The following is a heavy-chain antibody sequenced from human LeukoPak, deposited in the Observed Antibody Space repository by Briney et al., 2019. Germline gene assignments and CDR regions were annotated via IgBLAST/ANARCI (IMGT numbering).Heavy chain of an antibody. J-gene: IGHJ5*02. Sequence: SETLSLTCTVSGGSISSSSYYWGWIRQPPGKGLEWIGSIYYSGSTYYNPSLKSRVTISVDTSKNQFSLKLSSVTAADTAVYYCARGSGCGNKGSWFDPWGQGTLVTVSS. CDR3: ARGSGCGNKGSWFDP. D-gene: IGHD3-22*01. CDR1: GGSISSSSYY. V-gene: IGHV4-39*01. CDR2: IYYSGST.